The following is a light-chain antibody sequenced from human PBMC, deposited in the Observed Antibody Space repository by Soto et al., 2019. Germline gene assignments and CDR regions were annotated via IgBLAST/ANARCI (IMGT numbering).Light chain of an antibody. V-gene: IGKV3-15*01. CDR3: QQYNNWPPIT. J-gene: IGKJ5*01. CDR1: QSVHSN. CDR2: GAS. Sequence: ETVLTQSPGTLSLSPGERATLSCRASQSVHSNYLAWFQQRSGRAPRLLIYGASTRATGIPARFSGSGSGTEFTLTISSLQSEDFAVYYCQQYNNWPPITFGQGTRLEIK.